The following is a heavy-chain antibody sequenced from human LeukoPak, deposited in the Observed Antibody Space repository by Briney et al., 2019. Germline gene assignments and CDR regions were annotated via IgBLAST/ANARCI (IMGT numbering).Heavy chain of an antibody. V-gene: IGHV1-18*01. Sequence: ASVKVSCKASGYTFTSYGISWVRQAPGQGLEWMGWISAYNGNTNYAQKFQGRVTMTEDTSTDTAYMELSSLRSEDTAVYYCATTGIIVGATGFDYWGQGTLVTVSS. CDR2: ISAYNGNT. CDR3: ATTGIIVGATGFDY. CDR1: GYTFTSYG. J-gene: IGHJ4*02. D-gene: IGHD1-26*01.